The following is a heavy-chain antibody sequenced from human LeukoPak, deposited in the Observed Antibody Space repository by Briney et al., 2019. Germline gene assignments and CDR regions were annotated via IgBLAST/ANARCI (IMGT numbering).Heavy chain of an antibody. CDR2: IYYSGST. Sequence: SETLSLTCTVSGGSISSSSYYWSWIRQPPGKGLEWIGYIYYSGSTNYNPSLKSRVTISVDTSKNQFSLKLSSVTAADTAVYYCARGPPSGSYGYDYWGQGTLVTVSS. V-gene: IGHV4-61*01. J-gene: IGHJ4*02. CDR3: ARGPPSGSYGYDY. CDR1: GGSISSSSYY. D-gene: IGHD1-26*01.